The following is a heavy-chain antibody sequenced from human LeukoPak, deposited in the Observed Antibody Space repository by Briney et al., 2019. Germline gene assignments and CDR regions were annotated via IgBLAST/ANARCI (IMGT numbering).Heavy chain of an antibody. CDR2: ISAYNGNT. Sequence: GASVKVSCKASGYTFTSYGISWVRQAPGQGLEWMGWISAYNGNTNYAQKLQGRVTMTTDTSTSTAYMELRSLRSDDTAVYYCARDLPIAAGNSWFDPWGQGTLVTVSS. CDR3: ARDLPIAAGNSWFDP. D-gene: IGHD6-13*01. CDR1: GYTFTSYG. J-gene: IGHJ5*02. V-gene: IGHV1-18*01.